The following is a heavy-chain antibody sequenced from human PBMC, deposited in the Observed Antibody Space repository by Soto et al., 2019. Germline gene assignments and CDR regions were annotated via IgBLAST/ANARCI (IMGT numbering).Heavy chain of an antibody. J-gene: IGHJ6*03. CDR1: GFTFSSYG. Sequence: GGSLRLSCAASGFTFSSYGMNWVRQAPGKGLEWVAVISYDGNNKVYADSVKGRFTISRDNAKNSLYLQMNSLRAEDTAVYYCATSNPNYYYYYYMDVWGKGTTVTVSS. CDR3: ATSNPNYYYYYYMDV. V-gene: IGHV3-33*08. CDR2: ISYDGNNK.